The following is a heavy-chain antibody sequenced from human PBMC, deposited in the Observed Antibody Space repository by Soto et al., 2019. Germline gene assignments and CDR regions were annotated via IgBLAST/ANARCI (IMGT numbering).Heavy chain of an antibody. CDR2: IYYRGST. V-gene: IGHV4-59*01. CDR3: AREGLTGTIGLYYYYGLDV. Sequence: QVQLQESGPGLVKPSEALSLTCTVSGGSISSYYWNWIRQPPGKGLEWIGYIYYRGSTNYNSSLKSRVTISVATSKNQFSLKLSSVTAADTAVYYCAREGLTGTIGLYYYYGLDVWGQGTTVTVSS. CDR1: GGSISSYY. D-gene: IGHD1-7*01. J-gene: IGHJ6*02.